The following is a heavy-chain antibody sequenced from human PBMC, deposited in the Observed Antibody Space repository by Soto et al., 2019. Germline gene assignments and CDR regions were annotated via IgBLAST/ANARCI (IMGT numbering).Heavy chain of an antibody. CDR2: INPSGGST. D-gene: IGHD2-15*01. Sequence: ASVKVSCKASGYTFTSYYMHWVRQAPGQGLEWMGIINPSGGSTSYAQKFQGRVTMTRDTSTSTVYMELSSLRSEDTAVYYCERESWDIYTPPYYYYGMDGWGQGTTVTVSS. CDR3: ERESWDIYTPPYYYYGMDG. V-gene: IGHV1-46*01. CDR1: GYTFTSYY. J-gene: IGHJ6*02.